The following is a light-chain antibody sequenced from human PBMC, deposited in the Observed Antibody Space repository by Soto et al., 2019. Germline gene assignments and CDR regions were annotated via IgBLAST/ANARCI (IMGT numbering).Light chain of an antibody. Sequence: SVLTQPPSVSGAPGQRVTISCTGSSSNIGAGYDVHWYQQLPGTAPKLLIYGNSNRPSEVPDRFSGSKSGTSASLAITGFQAEDEADYYCQSYDSSLSGFVVFGGGTKLTVL. CDR3: QSYDSSLSGFVV. J-gene: IGLJ2*01. CDR1: SSNIGAGYD. V-gene: IGLV1-40*01. CDR2: GNS.